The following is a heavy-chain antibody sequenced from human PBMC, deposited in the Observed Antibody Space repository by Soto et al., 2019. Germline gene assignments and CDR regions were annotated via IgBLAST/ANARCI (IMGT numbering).Heavy chain of an antibody. CDR1: GGTFSDFA. CDR3: SRDRIQFRLVKYSFTGMDV. Sequence: QVQLVQSGAEMRKPGSSLRVSCKASGGTFSDFAFSWVRQAPGQGLEWMGGIVPRFGSPNYAQKFGGRVTISADTSTSTVYVEVSSLRFDDTADYCCSRDRIQFRLVKYSFTGMDVWGQGTTITVSS. V-gene: IGHV1-69*06. J-gene: IGHJ6*02. CDR2: IVPRFGSP. D-gene: IGHD5-18*01.